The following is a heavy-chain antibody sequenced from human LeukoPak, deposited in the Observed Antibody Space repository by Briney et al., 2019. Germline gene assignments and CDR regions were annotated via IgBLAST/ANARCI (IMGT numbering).Heavy chain of an antibody. J-gene: IGHJ4*02. CDR2: IHSGGST. D-gene: IGHD1-26*01. CDR1: GFTVSSTY. Sequence: GGSLRLSCAASGFTVSSTYMSWVRQAPGKGLEWVSVIHSGGSTYYADSVKGRFTISRDNAKNSLYLQMNSLRAEDTAVYYCARSGSYCDYWGQGTLVTVSS. V-gene: IGHV3-66*01. CDR3: ARSGSYCDY.